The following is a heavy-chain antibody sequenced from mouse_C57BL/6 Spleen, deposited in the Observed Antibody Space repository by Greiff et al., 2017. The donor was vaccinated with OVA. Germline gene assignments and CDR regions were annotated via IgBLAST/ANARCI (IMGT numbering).Heavy chain of an antibody. J-gene: IGHJ2*01. CDR2: IHPNSGST. V-gene: IGHV1-64*01. D-gene: IGHD2-5*01. Sequence: VQLQQPGAELVKPGASVKLSCKASGYTFTSSWIHWVKQRPGQGLEWIGMIHPNSGSTTYNEKFKSKATLTVDKSSSTAYMQLSSLTSEDSAVYYCAKSDSNYFYYFDYWGQGTTLTVSS. CDR1: GYTFTSSW. CDR3: AKSDSNYFYYFDY.